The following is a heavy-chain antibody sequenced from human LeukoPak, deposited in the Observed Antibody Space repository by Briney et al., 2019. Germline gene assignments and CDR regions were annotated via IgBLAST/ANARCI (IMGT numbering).Heavy chain of an antibody. CDR2: ISWNSGSI. J-gene: IGHJ4*02. D-gene: IGHD3-10*01. CDR1: GFTFSSYS. Sequence: SGGSLRLSCAASGFTFSSYSMNWVRQAPGKGLEWVSGISWNSGSIGYADSVKGRFTISRDNAKNSLYLQMNSLRAEDTALYYCAKDISGRNYYGSGSYVVWGQGTLVTVSS. CDR3: AKDISGRNYYGSGSYVV. V-gene: IGHV3-9*01.